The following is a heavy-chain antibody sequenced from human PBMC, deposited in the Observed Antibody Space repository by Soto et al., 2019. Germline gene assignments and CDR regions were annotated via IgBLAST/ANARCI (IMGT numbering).Heavy chain of an antibody. CDR3: AKIHSGSSEDAFDV. D-gene: IGHD6-19*01. CDR2: ISGSGGVT. V-gene: IGHV3-23*01. CDR1: GFTFSSYA. Sequence: EVQLLESGGGLVQPGGSQRLSCAASGFTFSSYAMSWVRQGPGKGLEWVTLISGSGGVTDYADSVKGRFTVSRDNSKNTMYLELNSLTAGDTAIYSCAKIHSGSSEDAFDVWGQGTVVTVSS. J-gene: IGHJ3*01.